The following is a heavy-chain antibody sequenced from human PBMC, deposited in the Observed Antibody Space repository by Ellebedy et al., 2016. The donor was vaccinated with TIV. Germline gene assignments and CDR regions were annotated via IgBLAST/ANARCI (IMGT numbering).Heavy chain of an antibody. D-gene: IGHD1/OR15-1a*01. CDR2: INQDESEK. V-gene: IGHV3-7*01. Sequence: GESLKISXEASGFNFRSFWMSWVRQAQGKGLEWVANINQDESEKYYGDSVRGRFTIFRDNAKNSLYLEMNSLRGEDTGVYYCARSGSDWDTYYYYYGLDAWGQGTTVTVSS. CDR3: ARSGSDWDTYYYYYGLDA. J-gene: IGHJ6*02. CDR1: GFNFRSFW.